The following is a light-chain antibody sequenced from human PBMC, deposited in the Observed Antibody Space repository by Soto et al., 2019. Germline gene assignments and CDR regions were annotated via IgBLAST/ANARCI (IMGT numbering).Light chain of an antibody. V-gene: IGKV1-5*03. CDR2: KAS. Sequence: DIQMTQSPSTLSGSVGDRFTITFRASQTISSWLAWYQQKPGKAPKLLIYKASTLKSGVPSRFSDSGSGTEFTLTISSLQPDDFATYYCQHYNSYSEAFGQGTKVDIK. J-gene: IGKJ1*01. CDR1: QTISSW. CDR3: QHYNSYSEA.